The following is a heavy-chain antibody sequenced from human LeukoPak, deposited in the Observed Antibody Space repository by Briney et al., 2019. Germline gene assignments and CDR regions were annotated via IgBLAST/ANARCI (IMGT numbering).Heavy chain of an antibody. Sequence: SETLSLTCAVYGGSFSGYYWSWIRQPPGKGLEWIGEINHSGSTNYNPSLKSRVTISVDTSKNQFSLKLSSVTAADTAVYYCARGFRYYYGSGSYFDYWGQGTLVTVSS. CDR3: ARGFRYYYGSGSYFDY. V-gene: IGHV4-34*01. D-gene: IGHD3-10*01. CDR2: INHSGST. CDR1: GGSFSGYY. J-gene: IGHJ4*02.